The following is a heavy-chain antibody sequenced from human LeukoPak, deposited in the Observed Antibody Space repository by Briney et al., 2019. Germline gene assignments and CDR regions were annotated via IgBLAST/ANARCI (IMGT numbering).Heavy chain of an antibody. CDR2: LTNSGGTT. V-gene: IGHV3-23*05. D-gene: IGHD5-24*01. Sequence: QPGGSLRLSCVASGFTFSSYAMRWVRQAPGKRPEWVSSLTNSGGTTYYVDSVKGRFTISRDNSKNTLYLHMNSLRAEDTAMYYCAKKRDAFEIWGQGTVVAVSS. J-gene: IGHJ3*02. CDR1: GFTFSSYA. CDR3: AKKRDAFEI.